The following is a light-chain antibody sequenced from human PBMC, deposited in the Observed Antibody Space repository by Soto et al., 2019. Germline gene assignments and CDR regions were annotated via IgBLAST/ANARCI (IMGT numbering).Light chain of an antibody. CDR3: QAWDSSTAGV. CDR1: KLGDKY. J-gene: IGLJ1*01. Sequence: SYELTQPPSVSVSPGQTASITCSGDKLGDKYACWYQQKPGQSPVLVIYQDSKRPSGIPERSSGSNSGNTATLTISGTQAMDEADYYCQAWDSSTAGVFGTGTKLTVL. CDR2: QDS. V-gene: IGLV3-1*01.